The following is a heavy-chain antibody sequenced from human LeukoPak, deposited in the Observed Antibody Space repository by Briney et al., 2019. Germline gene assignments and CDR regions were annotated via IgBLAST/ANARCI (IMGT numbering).Heavy chain of an antibody. Sequence: PGGSLRLSCAASGFTFSSYWMHGVRQAPGKGLMWVSRINSDGSSTSYVDSVKGRFTISRDNSKNTLYLQLNSLRGEDTAVYYCARGQRRHIDMAPSFDYWGQGTLVTVSS. D-gene: IGHD5-24*01. CDR2: INSDGSST. J-gene: IGHJ4*02. CDR1: GFTFSSYW. V-gene: IGHV3-74*01. CDR3: ARGQRRHIDMAPSFDY.